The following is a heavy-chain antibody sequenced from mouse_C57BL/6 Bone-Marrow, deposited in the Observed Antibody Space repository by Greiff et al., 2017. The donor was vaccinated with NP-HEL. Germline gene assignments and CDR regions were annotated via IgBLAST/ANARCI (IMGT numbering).Heavy chain of an antibody. CDR2: IWWDDDK. CDR3: ARTLYDGYFHWYFDV. J-gene: IGHJ1*03. CDR1: GFSLSTFGMG. D-gene: IGHD2-3*01. Sequence: QVQLKQSGPGILQPSQTLSLTCSFSGFSLSTFGMGVGWIRQPSGKGLEWLAHIWWDDDKYCNPALKSRLTISKDTSKNQVFLKIANVDTADTATYYCARTLYDGYFHWYFDVWGTGTTVTVSS. V-gene: IGHV8-8*01.